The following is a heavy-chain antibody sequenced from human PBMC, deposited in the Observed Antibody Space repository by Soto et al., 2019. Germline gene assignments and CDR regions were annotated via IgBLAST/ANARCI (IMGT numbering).Heavy chain of an antibody. CDR1: DGSIGNYY. V-gene: IGHV4-59*01. Sequence: QVQLQESGPGLVKPSETLSLTCTVSDGSIGNYYWSWIRQPPGKGLEWIGYIHYSGSTWYNPSLKSRVTISVDKSRNQFSLKLSSVTAADTAVYFCAKNLYGYYVNPDIWGQGTMVTVSS. J-gene: IGHJ3*02. D-gene: IGHD3-3*01. CDR2: IHYSGST. CDR3: AKNLYGYYVNPDI.